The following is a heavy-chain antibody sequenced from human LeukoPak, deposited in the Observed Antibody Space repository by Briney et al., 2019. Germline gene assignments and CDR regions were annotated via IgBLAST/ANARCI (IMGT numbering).Heavy chain of an antibody. J-gene: IGHJ4*02. CDR1: GYSFNSYA. CDR2: ISVYNGNT. Sequence: ASVKVSCKTSGYSFNSYAINWVRQAPGQGLEWVGWISVYNGNTNSAQKLQGRVTITTDKATNTAYMELRSLRYDDTAVYYCARDILTGYYSDYWGQGTLVTVSS. V-gene: IGHV1-18*01. D-gene: IGHD3-9*01. CDR3: ARDILTGYYSDY.